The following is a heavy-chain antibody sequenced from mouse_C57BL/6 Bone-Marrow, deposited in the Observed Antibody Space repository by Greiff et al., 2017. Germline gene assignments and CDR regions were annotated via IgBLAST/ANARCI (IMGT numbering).Heavy chain of an antibody. CDR3: ANRGENLSGAWFAY. J-gene: IGHJ3*01. D-gene: IGHD1-1*01. CDR2: IHPSASDT. V-gene: IGHV1-74*01. Sequence: QVQLQQPGAELVKPGASVKVSCKASGYTFTSYWMHWVKQRPGQGLEWIGRIHPSASDTNYNQKFKGKATLTVDKSSSTAYMQLSSLTSEDSAVYYCANRGENLSGAWFAYWGQGTLVTVSA. CDR1: GYTFTSYW.